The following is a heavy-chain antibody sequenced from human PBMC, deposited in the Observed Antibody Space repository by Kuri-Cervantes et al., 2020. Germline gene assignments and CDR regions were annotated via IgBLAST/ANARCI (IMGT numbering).Heavy chain of an antibody. Sequence: ASVKVSCKVSGYTLTVLSMHWVRQAPGKGLEWMGGFDPEDGETIYAQKFQGRVTMTEDTSTDTAYMELSSLRSEDTAVYYCARASRYFDWLSIWGQGTMVTVSS. CDR1: GYTLTVLS. J-gene: IGHJ3*02. CDR2: FDPEDGET. CDR3: ARASRYFDWLSI. D-gene: IGHD3-9*01. V-gene: IGHV1-24*01.